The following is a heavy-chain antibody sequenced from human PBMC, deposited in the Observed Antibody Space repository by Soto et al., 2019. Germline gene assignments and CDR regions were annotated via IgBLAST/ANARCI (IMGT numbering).Heavy chain of an antibody. J-gene: IGHJ5*02. Sequence: VASVKVSCKASGYTFTSYSISWVRQAPGQGLEWMGWISPYNGNTNYAQEFQGRVTMTTDTSTSTAYLDLRSLRSDDTAVYYCARDVDDFWSCYYTPRSLHNWFDPWGPRTXVT. D-gene: IGHD3-3*01. V-gene: IGHV1-18*01. CDR2: ISPYNGNT. CDR1: GYTFTSYS. CDR3: ARDVDDFWSCYYTPRSLHNWFDP.